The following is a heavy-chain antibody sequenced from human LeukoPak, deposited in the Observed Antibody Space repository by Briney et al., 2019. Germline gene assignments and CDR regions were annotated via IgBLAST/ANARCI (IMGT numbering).Heavy chain of an antibody. Sequence: PGGSLRLSCAASGFTFSSYEVNWVRQAPGKGLEWVSYISSSGSTIYYADSVKGRFTISRDNAKNSLYLQMNSLRADDTAVYYCAKDLDGDFSSWYGFDYWGQGTLVTVSS. D-gene: IGHD6-13*01. CDR1: GFTFSSYE. CDR3: AKDLDGDFSSWYGFDY. CDR2: ISSSGSTI. V-gene: IGHV3-48*03. J-gene: IGHJ4*02.